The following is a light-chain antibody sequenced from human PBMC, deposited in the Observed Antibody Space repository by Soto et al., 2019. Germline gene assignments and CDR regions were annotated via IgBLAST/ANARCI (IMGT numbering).Light chain of an antibody. CDR1: DSDVGNYNL. Sequence: QSALTQPASVSGSPGQSITISCTGFDSDVGNYNLVSWYQQHPGKAPKFIIYEGSRRPSGVSDRFSGSKSGYTASLTIPGLQAEDEADYYCFSYAGSGTMIFGGGTKLTVL. J-gene: IGLJ2*01. CDR2: EGS. V-gene: IGLV2-23*01. CDR3: FSYAGSGTMI.